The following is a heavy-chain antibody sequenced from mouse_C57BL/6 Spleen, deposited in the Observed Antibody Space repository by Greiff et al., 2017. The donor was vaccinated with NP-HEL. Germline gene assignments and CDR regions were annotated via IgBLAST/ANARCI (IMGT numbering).Heavy chain of an antibody. CDR3: TRDSGLGGAMDY. CDR1: GFTFSSYA. J-gene: IGHJ4*01. D-gene: IGHD3-1*01. V-gene: IGHV5-9-1*02. Sequence: EVKLMESGEGLVKPGGSLKLSCAASGFTFSSYAMSWVRQTPEKRLEWVAYISSGGDYIYYADTVKGRFTISRDNARNTLYLQMSSLKSEDTAMYYCTRDSGLGGAMDYWGQGTSVTVSS. CDR2: ISSGGDYI.